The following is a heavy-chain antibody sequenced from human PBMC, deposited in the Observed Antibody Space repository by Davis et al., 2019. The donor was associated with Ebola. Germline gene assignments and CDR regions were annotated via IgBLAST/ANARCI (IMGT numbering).Heavy chain of an antibody. Sequence: AASVKVSCKASGYTFTSYGISWVRQAPGQGLEWMGWISAYNGNTNYAQKLQGRVTMTRDTSTSTVYMELSSLRSEDTAVYYCARDSYGDYTLDYWGQGTLVTVSS. CDR2: ISAYNGNT. J-gene: IGHJ4*02. D-gene: IGHD4-17*01. CDR3: ARDSYGDYTLDY. CDR1: GYTFTSYG. V-gene: IGHV1-18*01.